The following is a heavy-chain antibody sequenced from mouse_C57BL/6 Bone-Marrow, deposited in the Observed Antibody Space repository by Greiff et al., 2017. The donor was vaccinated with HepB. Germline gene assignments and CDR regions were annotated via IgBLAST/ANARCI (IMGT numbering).Heavy chain of an antibody. CDR1: GYTFTSYW. Sequence: VQLQQPGAELVMPGASVKLSCKASGYTFTSYWMHWVKQRPGQGLEWIGEIDPSDSYTNYNQKFKDKSTLTVDKSSSTAYMQLSSLTSEDSAVYYCARPTVVRYFDVWGTGTTVTVSS. D-gene: IGHD1-1*01. CDR3: ARPTVVRYFDV. J-gene: IGHJ1*03. V-gene: IGHV1-69*01. CDR2: IDPSDSYT.